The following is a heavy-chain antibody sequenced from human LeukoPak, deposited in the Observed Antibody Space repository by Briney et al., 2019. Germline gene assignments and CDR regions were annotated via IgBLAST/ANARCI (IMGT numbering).Heavy chain of an antibody. D-gene: IGHD4-17*01. J-gene: IGHJ6*03. Sequence: GGSLRLSCAVSGFTFSSYSMSWVRHAPGRGLEWVSAISGSGGSTYYADSGEGRFNISRHNSKNTLYLPMNSLRAEDTAVYYCAKEDGDYPPVDYMDVWGKGTTVTVSS. CDR3: AKEDGDYPPVDYMDV. CDR1: GFTFSSYS. V-gene: IGHV3-23*01. CDR2: ISGSGGST.